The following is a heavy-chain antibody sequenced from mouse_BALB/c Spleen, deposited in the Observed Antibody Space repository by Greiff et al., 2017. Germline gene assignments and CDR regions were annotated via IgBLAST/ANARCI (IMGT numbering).Heavy chain of an antibody. V-gene: IGHV3-6*02. CDR2: ISYDGSN. J-gene: IGHJ4*01. CDR1: GYSITSGYY. Sequence: EVQVVESGPGLVKPSQSLSLTCSVTGYSITSGYYWNWIRQFPGNKLEWMGYISYDGSNNYNPSLKNRISITRDTSKNQFFLKLNSVTTEDTATYYCARHIYYYPDAMDYWGQGTSVTVSS. CDR3: ARHIYYYPDAMDY. D-gene: IGHD1-1*01.